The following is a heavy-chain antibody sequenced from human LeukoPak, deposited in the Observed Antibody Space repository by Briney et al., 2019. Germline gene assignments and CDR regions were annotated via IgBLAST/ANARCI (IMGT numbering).Heavy chain of an antibody. Sequence: PGGSLRLSCAASGFTFSSYAMSWVRQAPGKGLEWVSAISGSGGSTYYADSVKGRFTISRDNSKYTLYLQMNSLRAEDTAVYYCAKLSSYYYGSGSYPIDYWGQGTPVTVSS. CDR1: GFTFSSYA. J-gene: IGHJ4*02. V-gene: IGHV3-23*01. D-gene: IGHD3-10*01. CDR3: AKLSSYYYGSGSYPIDY. CDR2: ISGSGGST.